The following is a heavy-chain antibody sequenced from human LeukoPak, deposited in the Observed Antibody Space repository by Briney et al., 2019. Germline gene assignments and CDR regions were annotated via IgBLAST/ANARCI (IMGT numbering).Heavy chain of an antibody. CDR1: GGSSSGYY. J-gene: IGHJ4*02. CDR3: ARGSRNLV. D-gene: IGHD1-14*01. CDR2: INHSGST. V-gene: IGHV4-34*01. Sequence: SETLSLTCAVYGGSSSGYYWSWIRQPPGKGLEWIGEINHSGSTNYNPSLKSRVTISVDTSKNQFSLKLSSVTAADTAVYYCARGSRNLVWGQGTLVTVSS.